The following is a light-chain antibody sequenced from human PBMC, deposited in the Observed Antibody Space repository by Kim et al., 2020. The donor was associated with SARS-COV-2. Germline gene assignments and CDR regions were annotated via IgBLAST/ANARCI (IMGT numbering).Light chain of an antibody. CDR1: KLGDKY. CDR3: QAWDSSTVV. V-gene: IGLV3-1*01. CDR2: QDS. J-gene: IGLJ2*01. Sequence: SVSPGQTASIPCSGDKLGDKYACWYQQKPGQSPVLVIYQDSKRPSGIPERFSGSNSGNTATLTIRGTQAMDEADYYCQAWDSSTVVFGGGTQLTVL.